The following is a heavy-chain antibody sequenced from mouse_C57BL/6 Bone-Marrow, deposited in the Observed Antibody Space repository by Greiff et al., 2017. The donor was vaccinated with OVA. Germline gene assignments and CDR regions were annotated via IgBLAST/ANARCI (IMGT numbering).Heavy chain of an antibody. CDR2: IYPGDGDT. CDR1: GYAFSSSW. J-gene: IGHJ2*01. CDR3: GYGSSYFDY. V-gene: IGHV1-82*01. D-gene: IGHD1-1*01. Sequence: VQRVESGPELVKPGASVKISCKASGYAFSSSWMNWVKQRPGKGLEWIGRIYPGDGDTNYNGKFKGKATLTADKSSSTAYMQLSSLTSEDSAVYFCGYGSSYFDYWGQGTTLTVSS.